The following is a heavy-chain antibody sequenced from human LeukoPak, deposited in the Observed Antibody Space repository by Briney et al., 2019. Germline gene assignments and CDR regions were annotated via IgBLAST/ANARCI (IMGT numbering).Heavy chain of an antibody. CDR2: INPNSGGT. CDR3: AREDAYYYDSSGYYYISRYFDY. D-gene: IGHD3-22*01. J-gene: IGHJ4*02. V-gene: IGHV1-2*02. Sequence: ASVKVSCKASGYTFTCYYMHWVRQAPGQGLEWMGWINPNSGGTNYAQKFQGRVTMTRDTSISTAYMELSRLRSDDTAVYYCAREDAYYYDSSGYYYISRYFDYWGQGTLVTVSS. CDR1: GYTFTCYY.